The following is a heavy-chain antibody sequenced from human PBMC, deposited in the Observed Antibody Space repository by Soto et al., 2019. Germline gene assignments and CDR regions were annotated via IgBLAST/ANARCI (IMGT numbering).Heavy chain of an antibody. CDR3: ARQARGTTWSDFDY. V-gene: IGHV4-39*01. J-gene: IGHJ4*02. D-gene: IGHD1-7*01. Sequence: QLQLQESGPGLVKPSETLSLTCTVSGGSISNSDYYWGWIRQSPGKGLEWIGSIYYSGTNFYDPSLRSRLSMSVDTSKNQFSLRLNSVTAADTAVYYCARQARGTTWSDFDYWSQGTLVNVSS. CDR2: IYYSGTN. CDR1: GGSISNSDYY.